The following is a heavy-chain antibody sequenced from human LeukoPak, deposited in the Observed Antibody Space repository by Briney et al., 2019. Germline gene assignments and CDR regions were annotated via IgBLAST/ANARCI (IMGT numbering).Heavy chain of an antibody. CDR3: AREGFAAGKNFDY. CDR1: GYAITSYY. Sequence: ASVKVSCKASGYAITSYYMHWVRQAPGQGLEWMGTIHPNDYTTTYAQRFQGRIAMTRDASTSTVYMDLSSLRSEDTAVYYCAREGFAAGKNFDYWGQGTQVTVSS. D-gene: IGHD3-10*01. V-gene: IGHV1-46*01. CDR2: IHPNDYTT. J-gene: IGHJ4*02.